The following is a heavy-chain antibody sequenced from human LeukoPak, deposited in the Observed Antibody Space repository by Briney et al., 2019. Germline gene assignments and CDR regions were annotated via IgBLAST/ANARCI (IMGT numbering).Heavy chain of an antibody. J-gene: IGHJ4*02. CDR2: ISGYNDNT. D-gene: IGHD3-22*01. CDR1: RYTFTNYG. V-gene: IGHV1-18*01. Sequence: GASVTVSCKASRYTFTNYGISWVRQAPGQGLEWMGWISGYNDNTKYAQKLQGRVTMTTDTSMSTAYMELRSLRSDDTAVYYCARNYYDNSGYYYFDYWGQGTLVTVSS. CDR3: ARNYYDNSGYYYFDY.